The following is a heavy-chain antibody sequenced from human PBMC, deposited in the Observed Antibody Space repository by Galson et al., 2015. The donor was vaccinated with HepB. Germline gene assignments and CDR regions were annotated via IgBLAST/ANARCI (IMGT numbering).Heavy chain of an antibody. CDR3: ASWLMVRGENWFGP. J-gene: IGHJ5*02. V-gene: IGHV1-18*04. CDR1: GYTFTSYG. Sequence: SVKVSCKASGYTFTSYGISWVRQAPGQGLEWMGWISAYNGNTNYAQKLQGRVTMTTDTSTSTAYMELRSLRSDDTAVYYCASWLMVRGENWFGPWGQGTLVTVSS. D-gene: IGHD3-10*01. CDR2: ISAYNGNT.